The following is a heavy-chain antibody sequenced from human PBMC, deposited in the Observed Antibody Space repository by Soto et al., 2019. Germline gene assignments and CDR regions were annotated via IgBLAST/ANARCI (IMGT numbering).Heavy chain of an antibody. D-gene: IGHD6-19*01. CDR2: INPTNGGT. CDR3: AREGSSGWPFDN. J-gene: IGHJ4*02. CDR1: GYTFTNYY. Sequence: GASVKVSCKASGYTFTNYYRHWVRQAPGQGLVWMGIINPTNGGTSYAQKFQGRVTMARDTSTSTVYVEVSSLRSDDTAVYYCAREGSSGWPFDNWGQGTLVTVSS. V-gene: IGHV1-46*01.